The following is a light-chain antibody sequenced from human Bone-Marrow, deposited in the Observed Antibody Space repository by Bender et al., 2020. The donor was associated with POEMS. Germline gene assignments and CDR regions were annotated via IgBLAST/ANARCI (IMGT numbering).Light chain of an antibody. Sequence: QSVLTQPASVSGSPGQSITISCTGTSSDVGGYNYVSWYQQHPGKAPKVMIYDVSNRPSGVSNRFSGSKSGNTASLTISGLQAEDEADYYCSSYANNDALVFGGGTKLTV. V-gene: IGLV2-14*03. J-gene: IGLJ2*01. CDR2: DVS. CDR3: SSYANNDALV. CDR1: SSDVGGYNY.